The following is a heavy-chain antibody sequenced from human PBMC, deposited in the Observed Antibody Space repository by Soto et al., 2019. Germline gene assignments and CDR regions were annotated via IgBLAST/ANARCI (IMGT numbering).Heavy chain of an antibody. Sequence: SVKVSFKASGGPFSSYAISWVRQAPGQGLEWMGGIIPIFGTANYAQKFQGRVTITADESTSTAYMEVSSLRSEDTAVYYCARARITMIVVVIKGVDAFDIWGQGTMVTVSS. CDR2: IIPIFGTA. CDR1: GGPFSSYA. CDR3: ARARITMIVVVIKGVDAFDI. V-gene: IGHV1-69*13. J-gene: IGHJ3*02. D-gene: IGHD3-22*01.